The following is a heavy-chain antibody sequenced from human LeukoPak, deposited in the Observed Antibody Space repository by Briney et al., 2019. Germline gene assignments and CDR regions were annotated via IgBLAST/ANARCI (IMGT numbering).Heavy chain of an antibody. CDR3: ARAGQWLAYKFDY. CDR2: INHSGST. D-gene: IGHD6-19*01. V-gene: IGHV4-34*01. Sequence: SETLSLTCAVYGGSFSGHYWSWIRQPPGKGLEWIGEINHSGSTNYNPSLKSRVTISVDTSKNQFSLKLSSVTAADTAVYYCARAGQWLAYKFDYWGQGTLVTVSS. J-gene: IGHJ4*02. CDR1: GGSFSGHY.